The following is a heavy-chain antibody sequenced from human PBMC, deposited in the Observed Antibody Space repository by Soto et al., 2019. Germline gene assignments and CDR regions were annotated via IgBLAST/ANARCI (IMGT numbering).Heavy chain of an antibody. CDR2: IYSGGST. V-gene: IGHV3-53*04. CDR3: AKAGFWSGYYCLVDY. CDR1: GFTVSSNY. J-gene: IGHJ4*02. Sequence: PGGSLRLSCAASGFTVSSNYMSWVRQAPGKGLEWVSVIYSGGSTYYADSVKGRFTISRHNSKNTQYLQMNSLRAEDTAVYYCAKAGFWSGYYCLVDYWGQGTLVTVSS. D-gene: IGHD3-3*01.